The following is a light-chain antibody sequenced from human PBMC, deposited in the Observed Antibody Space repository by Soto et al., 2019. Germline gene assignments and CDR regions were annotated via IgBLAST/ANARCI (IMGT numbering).Light chain of an antibody. V-gene: IGKV1-39*01. Sequence: IQMTQSPSSLSASVGDRATITCRASQSISSYLNWYQPTPGKAPKLLIYAASSLQSGVPSRLRGSGSGTDFTLTISSLQPEDGATYDCQRSYSTPQTFGPGTKVDIK. CDR1: QSISSY. CDR2: AAS. J-gene: IGKJ1*01. CDR3: QRSYSTPQT.